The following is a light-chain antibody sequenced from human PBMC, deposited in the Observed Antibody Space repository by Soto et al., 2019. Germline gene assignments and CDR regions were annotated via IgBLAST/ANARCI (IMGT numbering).Light chain of an antibody. J-gene: IGLJ2*01. CDR3: SSYGGSNNLV. Sequence: QSVLTQPPSASGSPGQSVTISCTGTSGDVGGGDYVSWYQQHPGKAPKLMIYEVTQRPSGVPDRFSGSKSGNTASLTVSGLQADDEADYYCSSYGGSNNLVFGGGTQLTVL. CDR1: SGDVGGGDY. CDR2: EVT. V-gene: IGLV2-8*01.